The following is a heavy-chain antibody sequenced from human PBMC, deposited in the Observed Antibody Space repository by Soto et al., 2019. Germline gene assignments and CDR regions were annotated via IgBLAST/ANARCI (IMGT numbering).Heavy chain of an antibody. CDR1: GDSVSSNTAS. J-gene: IGHJ5*02. CDR3: AKGDNLGPKAGYAFDP. CDR2: TYSRSKRYN. Sequence: SQTLSLTCPISGDSVSSNTASWNWVRQSPSRGLEWLGRTYSRSKRYNDYAVSVKRRIIINPDTSKNQFSLQLNPVTPEDTAVYYCAKGDNLGPKAGYAFDPWGQGILVTVSS. V-gene: IGHV6-1*01. D-gene: IGHD5-12*01.